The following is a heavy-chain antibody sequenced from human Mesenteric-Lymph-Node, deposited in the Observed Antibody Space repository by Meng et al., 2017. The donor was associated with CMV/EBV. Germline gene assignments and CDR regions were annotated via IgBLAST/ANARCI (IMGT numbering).Heavy chain of an antibody. J-gene: IGHJ4*02. CDR2: INHSGST. D-gene: IGHD4-23*01. V-gene: IGHV4-34*01. Sequence: VQPQLSCAGLLKTSGTLPLTWAGYGGSLSGYYWGWIHQPPGKGLEWIGEINHSGSTNYNPSLKSRVTISVDTSKNQFSLKLSSVTAADTAVYYCARHQRWLKSEGGFNYWGQGTLVTVSS. CDR1: GGSLSGYY. CDR3: ARHQRWLKSEGGFNY.